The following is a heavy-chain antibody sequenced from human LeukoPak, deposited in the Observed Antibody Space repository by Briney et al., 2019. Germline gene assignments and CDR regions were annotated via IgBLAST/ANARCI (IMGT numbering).Heavy chain of an antibody. CDR1: GGSISNGDYY. CDR3: ARESYSYGLDDDAFDI. J-gene: IGHJ3*02. V-gene: IGHV4-30-4*01. CDR2: IYYSGST. D-gene: IGHD5-18*01. Sequence: KPSETLSLTCTVSGGSISNGDYYWSWIRQPPGKGLEWIGYIYYSGSTYYNPSLKSRVTISVDTSKNQFSLKLSSVTAADTAVYYCARESYSYGLDDDAFDIWGQGTMVTVSS.